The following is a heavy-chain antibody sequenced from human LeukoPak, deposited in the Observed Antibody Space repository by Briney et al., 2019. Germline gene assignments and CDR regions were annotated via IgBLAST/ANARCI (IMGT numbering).Heavy chain of an antibody. CDR2: ISPGDSDT. V-gene: IGHV5-51*01. Sequence: GEPLKIFCKGSGYSFTSHWIGWVRQLPGKGLEWMGIISPGDSDTRYSPSFHGQATISADKTISTGYPQWSSLKASETAMYYCASREGGCRSTSCYNWFDPWGQGTLVTVSS. D-gene: IGHD2-2*02. CDR3: ASREGGCRSTSCYNWFDP. J-gene: IGHJ5*02. CDR1: GYSFTSHW.